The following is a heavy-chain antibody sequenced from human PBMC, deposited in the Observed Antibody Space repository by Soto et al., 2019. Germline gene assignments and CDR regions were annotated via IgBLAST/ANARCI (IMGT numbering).Heavy chain of an antibody. V-gene: IGHV4-34*01. J-gene: IGHJ6*03. CDR2: INHSGST. CDR3: ARENYMDV. Sequence: SETLSLTCAVYGGSFSGYYWSWIRQPPGKGLEWIGEINHSGSTNYNPSLKSRVTISVDTSKNQFSLKLSSVTAADTAVYYCARENYMDVWGKGTTVTVSS. CDR1: GGSFSGYY.